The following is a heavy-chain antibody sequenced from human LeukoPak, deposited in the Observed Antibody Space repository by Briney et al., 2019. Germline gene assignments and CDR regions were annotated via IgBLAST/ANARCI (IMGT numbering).Heavy chain of an antibody. V-gene: IGHV4-34*01. Sequence: PGGSLRLSCAASGFTFSSFEMNWVRQLPGKGLEWIGEINHRGSTNYNPSLKTRVTISIDTSKNHFSLRLTSVTAADTAVYYCARDGRDTSALYNPLRFDSWGQGALVTVSS. CDR2: INHRGST. D-gene: IGHD1-14*01. CDR1: GFTFSSFE. CDR3: ARDGRDTSALYNPLRFDS. J-gene: IGHJ4*02.